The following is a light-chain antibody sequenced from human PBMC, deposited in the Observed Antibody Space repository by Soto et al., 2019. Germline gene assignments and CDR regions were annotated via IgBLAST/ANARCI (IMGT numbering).Light chain of an antibody. V-gene: IGKV1-39*01. CDR1: QSISSY. J-gene: IGKJ1*01. CDR2: AAS. CDR3: QHSYINRA. Sequence: DIQMTQSPSAMAASVGDTGTIICRASQSISSYLNWYQQKPGKAPKLLIYAASSLQSGVPSRFSGSGSGTDFTLTISSLQPEYFATYYCQHSYINRAFGQGTKVDIK.